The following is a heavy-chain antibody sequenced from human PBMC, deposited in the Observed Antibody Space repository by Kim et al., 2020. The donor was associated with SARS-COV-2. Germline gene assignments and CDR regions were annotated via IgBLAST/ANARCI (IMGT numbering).Heavy chain of an antibody. V-gene: IGHV4-59*01. D-gene: IGHD3-10*01. Sequence: SETLSLTCTVSGGSISSYYWSWIRQPPGKRLEWIGYIYYSGSTNYNPSLKSRVTISVDTSKNQFSLKLSSVTAADTAVYYCARGDGSGSYYWGYYYGMDVWGQGTTVTVSS. CDR1: GGSISSYY. CDR3: ARGDGSGSYYWGYYYGMDV. J-gene: IGHJ6*02. CDR2: IYYSGST.